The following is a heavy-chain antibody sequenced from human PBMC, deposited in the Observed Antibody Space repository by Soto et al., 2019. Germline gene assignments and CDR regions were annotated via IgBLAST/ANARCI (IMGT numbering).Heavy chain of an antibody. J-gene: IGHJ5*02. CDR3: VRERGAVHPTNWFDP. CDR2: ISPSGRKT. V-gene: IGHV3-23*01. CDR1: GFPFTQYA. Sequence: EEPLLESGGGLVQPGGSLSLSCAASGFPFTQYAMSWVRQAPGEGLEWVSAISPSGRKTYYADSGRGRFTIFRANSKNTLDLQMSSLTVADTAVYLWVRERGAVHPTNWFDPWCQGNLVTVSS. D-gene: IGHD1-26*01.